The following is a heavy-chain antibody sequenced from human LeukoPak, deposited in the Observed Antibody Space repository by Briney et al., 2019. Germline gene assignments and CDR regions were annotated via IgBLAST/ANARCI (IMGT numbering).Heavy chain of an antibody. CDR3: AKDGRGSSGYPGGFFDY. J-gene: IGHJ4*02. D-gene: IGHD3-22*01. Sequence: PGGSLRLSCAASGFTFGTYGIHWARQAPGKGLEWVAFIRYDGSKTHYADSVKGRFTISRDNSKNMVYLQMNSLRSEDTAVYYCAKDGRGSSGYPGGFFDYWGQGTLVTVSS. V-gene: IGHV3-30*02. CDR2: IRYDGSKT. CDR1: GFTFGTYG.